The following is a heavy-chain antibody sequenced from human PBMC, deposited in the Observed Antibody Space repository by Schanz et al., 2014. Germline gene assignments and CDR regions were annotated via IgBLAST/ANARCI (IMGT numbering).Heavy chain of an antibody. CDR2: ISANNGNT. J-gene: IGHJ6*02. CDR3: ARDPYSASYFPSPPLYGLDV. Sequence: QVQLVQSGAEVKKPGASVKVSCKASGYTFSSYGISWVRQAPGQGLEWMGWISANNGNTNKAQKLQGRVTMTRATSTSTVNMELTSLRSEDTAVYYCARDPYSASYFPSPPLYGLDVWGQGTTVTVSS. CDR1: GYTFSSYG. V-gene: IGHV1-18*04. D-gene: IGHD1-26*01.